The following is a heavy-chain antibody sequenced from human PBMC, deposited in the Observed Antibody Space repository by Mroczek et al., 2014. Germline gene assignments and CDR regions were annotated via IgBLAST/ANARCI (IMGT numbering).Heavy chain of an antibody. V-gene: IGHV4-61*02. Sequence: QVQLQQSGPGLVKPSQTLSLTCTVSGGSISSGSYYWSWIRQPAGKGLEWIGRIYTSGSTNYNPSLKSRVTISVDTSKNQFSLKLSSVTAADTAVYYCARDGDYYGFGELLLPPPYGTGRLGPRDHG. J-gene: IGHJ6*02. CDR1: GGSISSGSYY. CDR2: IYTSGST. CDR3: ARDGDYYGFGELLLPPPYGTGR. D-gene: IGHD3-10*01.